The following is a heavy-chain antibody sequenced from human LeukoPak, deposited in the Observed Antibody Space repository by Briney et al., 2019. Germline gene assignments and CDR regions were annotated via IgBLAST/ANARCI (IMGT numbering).Heavy chain of an antibody. CDR3: ARDGEGSTHDYGAGYAFDI. D-gene: IGHD4-17*01. J-gene: IGHJ3*02. V-gene: IGHV3-33*01. Sequence: GGSLRLSCAASGFTFSSYGMHWVRQAPGKGLEWVAVIWYDGSNKYYADSVKGRFTISRDNSKNTLYLQMNSLRAEDTAVYYCARDGEGSTHDYGAGYAFDIWGQGTMVTVSS. CDR2: IWYDGSNK. CDR1: GFTFSSYG.